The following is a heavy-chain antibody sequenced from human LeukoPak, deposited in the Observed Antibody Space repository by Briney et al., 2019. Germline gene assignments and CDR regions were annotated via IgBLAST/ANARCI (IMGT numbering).Heavy chain of an antibody. CDR1: GFTFSSYN. D-gene: IGHD1-26*01. CDR3: ARDPYSGSYSVDWFDP. CDR2: ISSSSSNI. V-gene: IGHV3-48*02. J-gene: IGHJ5*02. Sequence: PGGSLRLSCVGSGFTFSSYNMNWVRQAPGKGLEWVSYISSSSSNIYYADSVKGRFTISRDNAKSSLYLQMNNLRDEDTAVYYCARDPYSGSYSVDWFDPWGQGTLVTVSS.